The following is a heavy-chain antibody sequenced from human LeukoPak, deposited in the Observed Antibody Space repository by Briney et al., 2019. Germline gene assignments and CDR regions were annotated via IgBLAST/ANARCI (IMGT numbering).Heavy chain of an antibody. J-gene: IGHJ4*02. CDR3: ARDGCKGSSTSCLDY. V-gene: IGHV3-30-3*01. Sequence: GGSLRLSCAASGFIFSSYAMHWVRQAPGKGLEWVAVISYDGSNKYYADSVKGRFTISRDNSKNTLYLQMNSLRAEDTAVYYCARDGCKGSSTSCLDYWGQGTLVTVCS. D-gene: IGHD2-2*01. CDR1: GFIFSSYA. CDR2: ISYDGSNK.